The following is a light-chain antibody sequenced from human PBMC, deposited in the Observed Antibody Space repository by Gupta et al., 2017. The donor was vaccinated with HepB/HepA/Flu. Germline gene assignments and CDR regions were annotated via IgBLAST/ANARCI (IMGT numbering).Light chain of an antibody. CDR3: QHYDISLWT. CDR1: QSVTRSS. V-gene: IGKV3-20*01. Sequence: EVVLTQSPVTLSWSQGERATLSCRASQSVTRSSLDWYQQKPGQAPRLLIYDSSSRATGIPDRFSGSGSGTNFTLTILSLEPADFALYFFQHYDISLWTFGQGTKLEIK. J-gene: IGKJ1*01. CDR2: DSS.